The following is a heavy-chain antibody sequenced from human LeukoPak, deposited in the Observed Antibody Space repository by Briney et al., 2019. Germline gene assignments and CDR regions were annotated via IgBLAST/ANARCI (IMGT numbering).Heavy chain of an antibody. CDR3: ARDFGGYYYFDY. CDR2: IYYSGST. D-gene: IGHD4-23*01. J-gene: IGHJ4*02. V-gene: IGHV4-31*02. Sequence: LRLSCAASGFTFSSYWMSWVRQAPGKGLEWIGYIYYSGSTYYNPSLKSRVTISVDTSKNQFSLKLSSVTAADTAVYYCARDFGGYYYFDYWGQGTLVTVSS. CDR1: GFTFSSYW.